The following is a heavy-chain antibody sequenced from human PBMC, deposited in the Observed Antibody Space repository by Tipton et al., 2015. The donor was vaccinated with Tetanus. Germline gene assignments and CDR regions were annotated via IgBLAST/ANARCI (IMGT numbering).Heavy chain of an antibody. CDR2: ISWNSGSI. Sequence: SLRLSCAASGFTFDDYAMHWVRQAPGKGLEWVSGISWNSGSIGYADSVKGRFTISRDNSKNSLYLQMNSLRTEDTALYYCAKDIASREINHYGMDVWGQVTTSTVSS. CDR3: AKDIASREINHYGMDV. CDR1: GFTFDDYA. V-gene: IGHV3-9*01. J-gene: IGHJ6*02.